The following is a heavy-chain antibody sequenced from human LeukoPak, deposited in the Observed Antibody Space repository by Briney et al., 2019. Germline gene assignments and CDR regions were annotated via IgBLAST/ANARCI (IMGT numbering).Heavy chain of an antibody. Sequence: SETLSLTCTASGGSISTSNYYWGWIRQPPGKGLEWIGHLYYSGTTNYNPSLKSRVTISVDTSKNHLSLKLSTVTAADTAVYYCARSSLSGELFYWGQGTLVTVSS. J-gene: IGHJ4*02. CDR3: ARSSLSGELFY. D-gene: IGHD3-10*02. CDR2: LYYSGTT. CDR1: GGSISTSNYY. V-gene: IGHV4-61*03.